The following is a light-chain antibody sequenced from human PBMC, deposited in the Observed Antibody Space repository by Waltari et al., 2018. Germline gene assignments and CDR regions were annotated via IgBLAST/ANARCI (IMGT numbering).Light chain of an antibody. CDR3: QHYVRLPVT. CDR1: QSVGTF. J-gene: IGKJ1*01. CDR2: GAS. V-gene: IGKV3-20*01. Sequence: IVLTQSPGTLSLSPGERATLSCRASQSVGTFLVWYQQKPGQAPRLPIQGASARATGTPDRFSGRGSGTDFSLTISRLEPEDFAVYYCQHYVRLPVTFGQGTKVEI.